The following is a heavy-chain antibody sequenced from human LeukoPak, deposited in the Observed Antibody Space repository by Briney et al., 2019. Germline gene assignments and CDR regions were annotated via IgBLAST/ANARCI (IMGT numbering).Heavy chain of an antibody. CDR2: IIPILGIA. V-gene: IGHV1-69*04. Sequence: SVKVSCKASGGTXSSYAISWVRQAPGQGLEWMGRIIPILGIANYAQKFQGRVTITADKSTSTAYMELSSLRSEDTAVYYCARDYGGNSYYFDYWGQGTLVTVSS. D-gene: IGHD4-23*01. J-gene: IGHJ4*02. CDR3: ARDYGGNSYYFDY. CDR1: GGTXSSYA.